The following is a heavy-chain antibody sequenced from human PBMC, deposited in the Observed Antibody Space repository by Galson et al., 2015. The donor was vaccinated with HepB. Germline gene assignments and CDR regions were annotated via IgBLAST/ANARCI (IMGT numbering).Heavy chain of an antibody. CDR1: GFTFTSYN. CDR2: ISDDGKTG. D-gene: IGHD1-1*01. CDR3: ARDSNWNFDY. Sequence: SLRLSCATSGFTFTSYNMHWVRQSPAKGLEWLAIISDDGKTGFYADSVKGRFTISRDNSKNTLSLQMNSLRPDDTAVYYCARDSNWNFDYWGQGTLVTVSS. V-gene: IGHV3-30*01. J-gene: IGHJ4*02.